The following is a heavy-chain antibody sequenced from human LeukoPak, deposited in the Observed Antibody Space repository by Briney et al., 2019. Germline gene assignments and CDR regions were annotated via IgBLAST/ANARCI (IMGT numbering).Heavy chain of an antibody. CDR3: ARGRRYGSGSYTKDRNNWFDP. V-gene: IGHV4-39*07. D-gene: IGHD3-10*01. CDR2: LYYSGST. CDR1: GDSISSGNYY. J-gene: IGHJ5*02. Sequence: SETLSLTCSVSGDSISSGNYYWGWIRQPPGKGLEWIGNLYYSGSTYYYPSFKSRVTISVDTSKNQFSLKLSSVTAADTAVYYCARGRRYGSGSYTKDRNNWFDPWGQGTLVTVSS.